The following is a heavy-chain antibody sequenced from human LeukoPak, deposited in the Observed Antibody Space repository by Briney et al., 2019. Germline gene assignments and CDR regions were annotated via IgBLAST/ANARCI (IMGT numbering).Heavy chain of an antibody. CDR1: GFTFSSYG. J-gene: IGHJ6*03. D-gene: IGHD6-6*01. CDR3: AKARPSSSSGYYYYYMDV. CDR2: IWYDGSNK. Sequence: GRSLRLSCAASGFTFSSYGMHWVRQAPGKGLEWVAVIWYDGSNKYYADSVKGRSTISRDNSKNTLYLQMNSLRAEDTAVYYCAKARPSSSSGYYYYYMDVWGKGTTVTVSS. V-gene: IGHV3-33*06.